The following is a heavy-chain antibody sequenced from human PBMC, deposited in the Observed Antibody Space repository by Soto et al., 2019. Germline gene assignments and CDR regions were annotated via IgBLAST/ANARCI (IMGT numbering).Heavy chain of an antibody. D-gene: IGHD3-3*01. J-gene: IGHJ6*02. CDR3: ARTNYDFWSGSGVGMDV. CDR1: GYTFTSYG. CDR2: ISAYNGNT. Sequence: QGQLVQSGAEVKKPGASVKVSCKASGYTFTSYGISWVRQAPGQGLEGMGWISAYNGNTNYAQKLQGRVTMTTDTSTSTAYMELRSLRSDYTAVYYCARTNYDFWSGSGVGMDVWGQGTTVTVSS. V-gene: IGHV1-18*01.